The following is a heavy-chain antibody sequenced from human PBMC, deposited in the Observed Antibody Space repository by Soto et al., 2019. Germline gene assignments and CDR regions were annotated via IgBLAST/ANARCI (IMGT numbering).Heavy chain of an antibody. J-gene: IGHJ6*03. D-gene: IGHD3-16*02. V-gene: IGHV1-8*02. Sequence: ASVKVSCKASGYTFTSYAIHWVRQAPGQRLEWMGWMNPNSGNTGYAQKFQGRVTMTRNTSISTAYMELSSLRSEDTAVYYCARVRDYIWGSYRRENYYYYMDVWGKGTTVTVSS. CDR1: GYTFTSYA. CDR3: ARVRDYIWGSYRRENYYYYMDV. CDR2: MNPNSGNT.